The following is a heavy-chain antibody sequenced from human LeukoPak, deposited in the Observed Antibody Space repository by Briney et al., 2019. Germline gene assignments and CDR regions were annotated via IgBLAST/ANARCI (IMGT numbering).Heavy chain of an antibody. CDR2: INWNGGST. CDR3: ARGSGGHYQDFDF. D-gene: IGHD2-15*01. CDR1: GFTFNDYG. J-gene: IGHJ4*02. V-gene: IGHV3-20*04. Sequence: RTGGSLRLSCAASGFTFNDYGMSWVRQAPGKGLEWVSGINWNGGSTGYADSEKGRFTISRDNAKNSLYLQMNSLRAEDTALYYCARGSGGHYQDFDFWGQGTLVTVSS.